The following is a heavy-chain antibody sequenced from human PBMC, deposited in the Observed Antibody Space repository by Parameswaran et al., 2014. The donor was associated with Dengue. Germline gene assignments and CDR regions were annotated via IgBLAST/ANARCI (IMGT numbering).Heavy chain of an antibody. J-gene: IGHJ4*02. CDR2: TYYRSKWYN. D-gene: IGHD1-26*01. Sequence: QTLSLTCAISGDSVSNNSGAWIWIRQSPSRGLEWLGRTYYRSKWYNDYAVSVKSRITTNLDTSKNQFSLQLNSVTPEDTAVYYCARDLGVGAPEYWGQGTLVTVSS. CDR3: ARDLGVGAPEY. V-gene: IGHV6-1*01. CDR1: GDSVSNNSGA.